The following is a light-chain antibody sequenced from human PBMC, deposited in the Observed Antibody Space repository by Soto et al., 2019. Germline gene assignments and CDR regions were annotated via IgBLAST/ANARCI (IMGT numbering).Light chain of an antibody. CDR3: QQRSNWPSLT. Sequence: EIVLTQSPVTLSLSPGERATLSCRASESVDNYLAWYQQKAGQAPRLLIYDASARAPGFPARFSGSGSETDFTLTISSLEPEDSAVYYCQQRSNWPSLTFGGGTKVDIK. J-gene: IGKJ4*01. CDR2: DAS. CDR1: ESVDNY. V-gene: IGKV3-11*01.